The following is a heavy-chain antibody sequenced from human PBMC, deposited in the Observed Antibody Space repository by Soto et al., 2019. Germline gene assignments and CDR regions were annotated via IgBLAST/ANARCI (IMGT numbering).Heavy chain of an antibody. V-gene: IGHV3-9*01. Sequence: EVQLVESGGGLVQPGRSLRLSCAASGFTFDDYAMHWVRQAPGKGLEWVSGISWNSGSIGYADSVKGRFTISRDNAKNSLYLQMNSLRAEDTALYYCAKDTSLLITIGGVIANDAFDIWGQGTMVTVSS. J-gene: IGHJ3*02. CDR3: AKDTSLLITIGGVIANDAFDI. D-gene: IGHD3-16*02. CDR1: GFTFDDYA. CDR2: ISWNSGSI.